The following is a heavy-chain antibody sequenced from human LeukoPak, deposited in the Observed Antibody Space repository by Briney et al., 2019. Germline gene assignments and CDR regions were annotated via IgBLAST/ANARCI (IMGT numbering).Heavy chain of an antibody. CDR2: IYYSGST. CDR1: GGSISSGGYY. J-gene: IGHJ4*02. Sequence: PSQTLSLTCTVSGGSISSGGYYWSWIRQHPGKGLEWIGYIYYSGSTYYNPSLKSRVTISVDTSKNQFSLKLSSVTAADTAVYYCARVSTVTTNCFDYWGQGTLVTVSS. V-gene: IGHV4-31*03. CDR3: ARVSTVTTNCFDY. D-gene: IGHD4-17*01.